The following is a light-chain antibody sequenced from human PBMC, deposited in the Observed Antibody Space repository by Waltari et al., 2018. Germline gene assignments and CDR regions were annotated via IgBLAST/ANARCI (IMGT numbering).Light chain of an antibody. CDR3: QQYNTWPLT. CDR2: GAS. J-gene: IGKJ4*01. V-gene: IGKV3-15*01. Sequence: EIVMTQSPGTLSVSPGERATLSCRASQSINNNLAWYQQKPGQAPRILIYGASTRATGIPARFSGSGSETEFTLTISSLQSEDFAVYDCQQYNTWPLTFGGGTKVEIK. CDR1: QSINNN.